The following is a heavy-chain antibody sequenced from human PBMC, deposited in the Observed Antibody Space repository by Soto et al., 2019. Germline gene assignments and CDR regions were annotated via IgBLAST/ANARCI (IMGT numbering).Heavy chain of an antibody. CDR2: INHSGST. V-gene: IGHV4-34*01. Sequence: SETLSLTCAVYGGSFSGYYWSWIRQPPGKGLEWIGEINHSGSTNYNPSLKSRVTISVDTSKNQFSLKLSSVTAADTAVYYCARGRTWGSYRSDAFDIWGQGTMVTVSS. J-gene: IGHJ3*02. D-gene: IGHD3-16*02. CDR3: ARGRTWGSYRSDAFDI. CDR1: GGSFSGYY.